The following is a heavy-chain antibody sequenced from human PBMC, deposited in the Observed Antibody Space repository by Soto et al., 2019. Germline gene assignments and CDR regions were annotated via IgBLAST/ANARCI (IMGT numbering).Heavy chain of an antibody. D-gene: IGHD3-10*01. CDR2: ISYDGSNK. V-gene: IGHV3-30-3*01. J-gene: IGHJ6*02. Sequence: PSGSLRLSCAASGLTFSSYATHWVRLAPGEGLEWVAVISYDGSNKYYADSVKGRFTISRDNSKNTLYLQMNSLRAEDTAAYYCARDSAFGPDYYYYGMDVWGQGTTVTVSS. CDR3: ARDSAFGPDYYYYGMDV. CDR1: GLTFSSYA.